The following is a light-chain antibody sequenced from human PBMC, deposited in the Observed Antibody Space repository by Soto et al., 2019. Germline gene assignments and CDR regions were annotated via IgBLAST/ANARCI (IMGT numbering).Light chain of an antibody. CDR1: SSNIGAGYD. CDR3: QSYDSSLSGSLV. J-gene: IGLJ2*01. V-gene: IGLV1-40*01. Sequence: QAVVTQPPSVSGAPGKRVTISCTGSSSNIGAGYDVHWYQQLPGTAPKLLIYGNSNRPSGVPDRFSGSKSGTSASLAITGLQAEDEADYYCQSYDSSLSGSLVFGGGTKLTVL. CDR2: GNS.